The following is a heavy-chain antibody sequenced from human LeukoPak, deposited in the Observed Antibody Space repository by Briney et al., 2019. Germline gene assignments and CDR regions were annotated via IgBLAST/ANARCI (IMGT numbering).Heavy chain of an antibody. Sequence: SETLSLTCTVSSGSITGYYWAWIRQPPGKGLEWIGYLQYSGTTEYNPSLASGASISVDTAKDQFSLNLRSVTAADTSVYYCARDRAAGTLDFWGQATLVTVSS. V-gene: IGHV4-59*01. CDR2: LQYSGTT. CDR3: ARDRAAGTLDF. CDR1: SGSITGYY. D-gene: IGHD6-13*01. J-gene: IGHJ4*02.